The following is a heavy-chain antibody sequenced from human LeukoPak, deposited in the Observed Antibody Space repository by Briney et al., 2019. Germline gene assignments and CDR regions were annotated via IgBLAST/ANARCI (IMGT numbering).Heavy chain of an antibody. D-gene: IGHD3-10*01. CDR2: ISGSGGSA. J-gene: IGHJ3*02. Sequence: GGSLRLSCAASGFTFSSYAMSWVRQAPGKGLEWVSAISGSGGSAYYADSVKGRFTISRDNSKNTLYLQMNSLRAEDTAVYYCAKNGRGDDAFDIWGQGTMVTVSS. V-gene: IGHV3-23*01. CDR3: AKNGRGDDAFDI. CDR1: GFTFSSYA.